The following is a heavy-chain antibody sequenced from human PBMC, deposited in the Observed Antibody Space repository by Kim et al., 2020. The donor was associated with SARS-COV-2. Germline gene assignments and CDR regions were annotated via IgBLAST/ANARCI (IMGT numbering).Heavy chain of an antibody. Sequence: YYADSVKGRFTISRDNSKSTLYLQVNSLRVEDTAVYYCAKDRIAAAGTDDYWGQGTLVTVSS. D-gene: IGHD6-13*01. J-gene: IGHJ4*02. V-gene: IGHV3-23*01. CDR3: AKDRIAAAGTDDY.